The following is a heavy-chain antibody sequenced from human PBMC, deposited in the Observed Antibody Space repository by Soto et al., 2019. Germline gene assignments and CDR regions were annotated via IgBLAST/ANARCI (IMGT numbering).Heavy chain of an antibody. CDR1: GGSVSSGSYY. J-gene: IGHJ3*02. Sequence: QVQLQQWGAGLLKPSETLSLTCAVYGGSVSSGSYYWSWIRQPPGKGLEWIGEMSHSGGTPFNPSLKRRVTISVDTSKNQFSLKMSSVTAADTALYYCARVERGTATTVVDAFDIWGPGTMVTVSS. CDR3: ARVERGTATTVVDAFDI. V-gene: IGHV4-34*01. CDR2: MSHSGGT. D-gene: IGHD1-1*01.